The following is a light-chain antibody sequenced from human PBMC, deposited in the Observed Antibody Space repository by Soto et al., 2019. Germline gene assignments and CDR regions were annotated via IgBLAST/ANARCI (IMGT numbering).Light chain of an antibody. J-gene: IGKJ2*01. CDR2: AAS. V-gene: IGKV1-39*01. CDR1: QSISSY. Sequence: DIPMTQSPSSLSASVGDRVTITCRASQSISSYLNWYQQKPGKAPKLLIYAASSLQSGVPSRFSGNGSGTDFTLTISSLQPEDFATYYCQQSYSTPRYTFGQGTKLEIK. CDR3: QQSYSTPRYT.